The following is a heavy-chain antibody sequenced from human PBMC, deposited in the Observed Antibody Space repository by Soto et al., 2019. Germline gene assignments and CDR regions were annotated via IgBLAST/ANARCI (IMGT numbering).Heavy chain of an antibody. D-gene: IGHD2-15*01. CDR1: GGSFSGYY. CDR3: ASRPIGYCSGGSCYFFDY. CDR2: INHSVST. Sequence: PSETLSLTCAVYGGSFSGYYWSWIRQPPGKGLEWIGEINHSVSTNYNPSLKSRVTISVDTSKNQFSLKLSSVTAADTAVYYCASRPIGYCSGGSCYFFDYWGPGTSVTVSS. J-gene: IGHJ4*02. V-gene: IGHV4-34*01.